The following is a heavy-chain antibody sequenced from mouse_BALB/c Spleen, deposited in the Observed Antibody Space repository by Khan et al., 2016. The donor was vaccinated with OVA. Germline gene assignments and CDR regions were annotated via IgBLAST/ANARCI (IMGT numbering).Heavy chain of an antibody. CDR2: IYPGNSDT. CDR1: GYSFTSYW. Sequence: EVQLKESGTVLARPGASVKMSCKASGYSFTSYWMYWVKQRPGQGLEWIGGIYPGNSDTDYNQKFKGKAKLTAGTSASTAYMELSSLTNEDSAVYYCTRGGYSSFAYWGQGTLVTVSA. CDR3: TRGGYSSFAY. V-gene: IGHV1-5*01. J-gene: IGHJ3*01. D-gene: IGHD1-3*01.